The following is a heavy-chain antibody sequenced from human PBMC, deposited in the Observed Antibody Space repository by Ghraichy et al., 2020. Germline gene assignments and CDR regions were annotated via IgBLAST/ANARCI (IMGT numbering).Heavy chain of an antibody. CDR2: INPSGGST. V-gene: IGHV1-46*01. CDR3: AREGGAGYSIGHFDY. J-gene: IGHJ4*02. D-gene: IGHD6-25*01. CDR1: GYTFTSYY. Sequence: ASVKVSCKASGYTFTSYYMHWVRQAPGQGLEWMGIINPSGGSTSYAQKFQGRVTMTRDTSTSTVYMELSSLRSEDTAVYYCAREGGAGYSIGHFDYWGQGTLVTVSS.